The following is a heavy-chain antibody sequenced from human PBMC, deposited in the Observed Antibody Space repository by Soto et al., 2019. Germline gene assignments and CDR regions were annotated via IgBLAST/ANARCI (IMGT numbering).Heavy chain of an antibody. CDR1: GFTFSSYA. CDR2: ISYDGSNK. D-gene: IGHD5-12*01. CDR3: ARGHMRWLQSPFTYYYYYGMDV. Sequence: GGSLRLSCAASGFTFSSYAMHWVRQAPGKGLEWVAVISYDGSNKYYADSVKGRFTISRDNSKNTLYLQMNSLRAEDTAVYYCARGHMRWLQSPFTYYYYYGMDVWGQGTTVTVSS. J-gene: IGHJ6*02. V-gene: IGHV3-30-3*01.